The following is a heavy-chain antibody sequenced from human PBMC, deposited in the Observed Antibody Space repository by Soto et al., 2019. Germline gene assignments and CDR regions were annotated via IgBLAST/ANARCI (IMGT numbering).Heavy chain of an antibody. V-gene: IGHV4-59*01. D-gene: IGHD3-16*01. CDR2: IYYSGST. J-gene: IGHJ4*02. CDR1: GGSISSYY. Sequence: SETLSLTCTVSGGSISSYYWSWIRQPPGKGLEWIGYIYYSGSTNYNPSLKSRVTISVDTSKNQFSLKLSSVTAADTAVYYCARGRGLAWGFDYWGQGTLVTVSS. CDR3: ARGRGLAWGFDY.